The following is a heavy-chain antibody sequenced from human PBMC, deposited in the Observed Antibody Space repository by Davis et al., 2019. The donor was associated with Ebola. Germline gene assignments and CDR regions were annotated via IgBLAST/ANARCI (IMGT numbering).Heavy chain of an antibody. CDR1: GCSVRRCSYY. CDR3: ARAGSYCSSTSCYVGDY. CDR2: IYYSGST. Sequence: PSETLSLTCTFSGCSVRRCSYYWSWIRQPPGKGLEWIGYIYYSGSTNYNPSLKSRVTISVDTSKNQFSLKLSSVTAADTAVYYCARAGSYCSSTSCYVGDYWGQGTLGTVSS. D-gene: IGHD2-2*01. J-gene: IGHJ4*02. V-gene: IGHV4-61*01.